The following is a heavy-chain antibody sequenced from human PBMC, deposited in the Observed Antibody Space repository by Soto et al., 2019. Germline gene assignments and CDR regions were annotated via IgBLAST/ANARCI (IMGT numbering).Heavy chain of an antibody. CDR2: SIPIFRTA. V-gene: IGHV1-69*01. D-gene: IGHD3-16*01. J-gene: IGHJ6*01. CDR3: ARRGHHRKASYYYDMDG. CDR1: GGTFSSYA. Sequence: QVQLVQSGAEVKKPGSSVKVSCKASGGTFSSYAISWVRQAPGQGLEWMGGSIPIFRTANYAQKFQGRVTITADESTSTVYMELSSLRSEDTAVYYWARRGHHRKASYYYDMDGWGQGTTVTVSS.